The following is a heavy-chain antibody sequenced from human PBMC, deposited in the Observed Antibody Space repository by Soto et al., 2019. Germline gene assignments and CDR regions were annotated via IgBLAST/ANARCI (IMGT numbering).Heavy chain of an antibody. CDR2: ISHSGRNS. J-gene: IGHJ4*02. D-gene: IGHD1-1*01. V-gene: IGHV3-23*01. CDR3: ARLDELDFGSDFDY. Sequence: EVQLLESGGGLVQPGGSLRLSCRASGFTFNNFALNWVRQTPGQGLEWISAISHSGRNSYYADSLKGRFTISRDDSKNEVIVHMSRVTGVDTAMNYCARLDELDFGSDFDYWGQGTLVTVSS. CDR1: GFTFNNFA.